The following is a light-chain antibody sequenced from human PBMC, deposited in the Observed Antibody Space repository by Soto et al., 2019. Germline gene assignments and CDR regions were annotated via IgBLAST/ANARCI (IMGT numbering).Light chain of an antibody. CDR3: QQYGSSPGT. V-gene: IGKV3-20*01. CDR2: GAS. CDR1: QSVSSSY. J-gene: IGKJ1*01. Sequence: EIVLTQSPGTLSLSPGERATLSCRASQSVSSSYLAWYQQKPGQAPRLLIYGASSRATGIPDRFSGSGSGTEFTLTISRLEPEDFAVYYCQQYGSSPGTFGQGTKVDI.